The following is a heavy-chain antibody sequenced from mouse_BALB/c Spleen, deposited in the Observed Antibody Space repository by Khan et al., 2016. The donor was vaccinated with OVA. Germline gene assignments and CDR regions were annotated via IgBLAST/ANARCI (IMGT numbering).Heavy chain of an antibody. D-gene: IGHD1-2*01. CDR1: GFDFSRYW. V-gene: IGHV4-1*02. CDR3: ARHCYHGYVAY. J-gene: IGHJ2*01. Sequence: EVKLLESGGGLVQPGGSLKISCAASGFDFSRYWMSWVRQAPGKGLEWIGEINPDSSKINYTPYLKDKYIISRDNAKHTLYLKMSKVRSEETALLYCARHCYHGYVAYWFQVTPLTVSS. CDR2: INPDSSKI.